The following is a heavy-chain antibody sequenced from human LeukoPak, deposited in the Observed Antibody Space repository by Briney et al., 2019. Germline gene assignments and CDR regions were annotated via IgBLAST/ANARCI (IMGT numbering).Heavy chain of an antibody. CDR1: GYTFTSYD. CDR3: ARDAVDYDFWSGYYYNWFDP. Sequence: ASVKVSCKASGYTFTSYDIDWVRQATGQGLEWMGWMNPNSGNTGYAQKFQGRVTMTRNTSISTAYMELSSLRSEDTAAYYCARDAVDYDFWSGYYYNWFDPWGQGTLVTVSS. D-gene: IGHD3-3*01. J-gene: IGHJ5*02. V-gene: IGHV1-8*01. CDR2: MNPNSGNT.